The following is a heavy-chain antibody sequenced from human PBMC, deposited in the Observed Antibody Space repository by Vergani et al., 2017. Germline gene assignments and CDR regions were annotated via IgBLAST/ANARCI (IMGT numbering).Heavy chain of an antibody. CDR2: NYPGDSDT. CDR1: GYSFTTYW. D-gene: IGHD6-19*01. V-gene: IGHV5-51*01. CDR3: ARQPLRNEQWLAGWYFDL. J-gene: IGHJ2*01. Sequence: EVQLVQSGAEVKKPGESLKISCKGSGYSFTTYWIGWVRQMPGKGLEWMGINYPGDSDTRYSPSFQGQVTISADESIGTAYLQWSSLKASDTARYYCARQPLRNEQWLAGWYFDLWGRGTLVSVAS.